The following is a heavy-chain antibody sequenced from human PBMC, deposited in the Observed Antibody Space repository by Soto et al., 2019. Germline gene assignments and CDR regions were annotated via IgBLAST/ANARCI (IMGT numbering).Heavy chain of an antibody. V-gene: IGHV1-69*13. CDR1: GYTFTGYY. CDR2: IIPIFGTA. J-gene: IGHJ4*02. D-gene: IGHD2-21*02. Sequence: EASVKVSCKASGYTFTGYYMHWVRQAPGQGLEWMGGIIPIFGTANYAQKFQGRVTITADESTSTAYMELSSLRSEDTAVYYCAKDFSRDSFSQKPSCGGDCYTLDSWGQGTQVTVSS. CDR3: AKDFSRDSFSQKPSCGGDCYTLDS.